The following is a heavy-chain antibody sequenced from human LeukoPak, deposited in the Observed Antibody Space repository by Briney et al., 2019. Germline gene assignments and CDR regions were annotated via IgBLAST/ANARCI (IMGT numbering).Heavy chain of an antibody. Sequence: GGSLRLSCAASGFTFSSYAMHWVRQAPGKGPEWVAGISYDGSNKYYADSVKGRFTISRDNSKNTLYLQMNSMRAEDTAVYYCARDSTYYYDSGSSGPHYFDYWGQGTLVTVSS. CDR3: ARDSTYYYDSGSSGPHYFDY. CDR1: GFTFSSYA. CDR2: ISYDGSNK. D-gene: IGHD3-10*01. V-gene: IGHV3-30*01. J-gene: IGHJ4*02.